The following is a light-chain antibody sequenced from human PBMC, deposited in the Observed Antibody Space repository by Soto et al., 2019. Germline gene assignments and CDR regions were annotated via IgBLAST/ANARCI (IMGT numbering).Light chain of an antibody. CDR1: QDIRND. J-gene: IGKJ1*01. V-gene: IGKV1-6*01. CDR2: DAS. Sequence: AIQMTQSPSSLSASVGDRVSITCRAGQDIRNDLGWYRQKPGKATDLLIYDASSLQSGVPSRFSGSGSGTAFTLTISGLQPEDFATYYCLQVYNYPRTFGQGTKVEIQ. CDR3: LQVYNYPRT.